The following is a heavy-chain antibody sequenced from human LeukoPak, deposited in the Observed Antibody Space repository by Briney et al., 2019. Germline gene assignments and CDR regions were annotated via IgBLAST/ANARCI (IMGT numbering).Heavy chain of an antibody. CDR3: AKDFWSGKNWLDP. CDR2: ISGSGGST. Sequence: GSLRLSCAASGFTFSSYAMSWVRQAPGKGLEWVSAISGSGGSTYYADSVKGRFTISRDNSKNTVYLQMNSLRVEDTAVYYCAKDFWSGKNWLDPWGQGTLVTVSS. CDR1: GFTFSSYA. V-gene: IGHV3-23*01. D-gene: IGHD3-3*01. J-gene: IGHJ5*02.